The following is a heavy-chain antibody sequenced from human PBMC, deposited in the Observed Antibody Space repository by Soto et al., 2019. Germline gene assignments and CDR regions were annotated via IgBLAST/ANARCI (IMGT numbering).Heavy chain of an antibody. J-gene: IGHJ3*02. V-gene: IGHV4-31*03. D-gene: IGHD2-15*01. Sequence: QVQLQESGPGLVKPSQTLSLTCTVSGGSISSGGYYWSWIRQHPGKGLEWIGYIYYSGSTYYNPSLQSRVTISVDTSKNQFSLKLSSVTAADTAVYYCARVLYCSGGSCLAFDIWGQGTMVTVSS. CDR1: GGSISSGGYY. CDR2: IYYSGST. CDR3: ARVLYCSGGSCLAFDI.